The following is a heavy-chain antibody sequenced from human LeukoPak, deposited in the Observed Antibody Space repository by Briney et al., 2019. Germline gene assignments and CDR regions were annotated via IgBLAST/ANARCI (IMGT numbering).Heavy chain of an antibody. D-gene: IGHD1-26*01. J-gene: IGHJ6*02. Sequence: GRSLRLSCAASGFTFDDYAMHWVRQAPGKGLEWVSGISWNSGSIGYADSVKGRFTISRDNAKNSLYLQMNSLRAEDTALYYCAGGPGVYYYGMDVWGQGTSVTVSS. V-gene: IGHV3-9*01. CDR3: AGGPGVYYYGMDV. CDR1: GFTFDDYA. CDR2: ISWNSGSI.